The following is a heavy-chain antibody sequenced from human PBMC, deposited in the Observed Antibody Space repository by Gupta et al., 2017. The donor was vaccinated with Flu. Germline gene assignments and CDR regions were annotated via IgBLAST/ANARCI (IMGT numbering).Heavy chain of an antibody. CDR3: AKGANWAFEI. D-gene: IGHD1-1*01. CDR2: ITGGGSNA. Sequence: EVQLLESGGGLAQPGGSLRLSCATSGFTFSNYAMRWVRQAPGKGLEWVSTITGGGSNAYYADSVKGRFTMSGDSSKKTVYLQMNSLRAEDTAVYYCAKGANWAFEIWGQGTMVTVSS. CDR1: GFTFSNYA. V-gene: IGHV3-23*01. J-gene: IGHJ3*02.